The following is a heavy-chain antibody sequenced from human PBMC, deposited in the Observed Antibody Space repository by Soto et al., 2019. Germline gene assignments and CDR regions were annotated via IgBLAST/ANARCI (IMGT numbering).Heavy chain of an antibody. CDR1: GGTFSSYA. J-gene: IGHJ4*02. V-gene: IGHV1-69*06. D-gene: IGHD4-4*01. CDR2: IIPIFGTA. CDR3: ARGSHRDGYSKDFDY. Sequence: SVKVSCKASGGTFSSYAISWVRQAPGQGLEWMGGIIPIFGTANYAQKFQGRVAITADKSTSTAYMELSSLRSEDTAVYYCARGSHRDGYSKDFDYWGQGTLVTVSS.